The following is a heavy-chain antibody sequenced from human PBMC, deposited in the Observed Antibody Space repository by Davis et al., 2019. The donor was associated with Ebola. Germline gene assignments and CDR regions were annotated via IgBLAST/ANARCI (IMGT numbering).Heavy chain of an antibody. Sequence: MPSETLSLTCAVYGGSFSGYYWSWIRQPPGKGLEWIGEINHSGSTNYNPSLKSRVTISVDTSKNQFSLKLSSVTAADTAVYYCARGGFGEFIYYYGMDVWGQGTTVTVSS. J-gene: IGHJ6*02. CDR3: ARGGFGEFIYYYGMDV. D-gene: IGHD3-10*01. CDR2: INHSGST. V-gene: IGHV4-34*01. CDR1: GGSFSGYY.